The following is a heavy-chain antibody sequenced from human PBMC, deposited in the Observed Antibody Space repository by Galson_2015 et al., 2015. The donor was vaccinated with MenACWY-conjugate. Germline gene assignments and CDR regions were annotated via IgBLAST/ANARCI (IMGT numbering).Heavy chain of an antibody. CDR1: GFTFSSFA. V-gene: IGHV3-23*01. D-gene: IGHD6-19*01. CDR3: AKGLKSYYSYYYMDV. Sequence: LRLSCADSGFTFSSFAMSWVRQAPGKGLEWVSGISADGSSTYYVDSVKGRFTISRDNSMNTLYLQMNSLRAEDSAIYYCAKGLKSYYSYYYMDVWGKGTTVSVSS. J-gene: IGHJ6*03. CDR2: ISADGSST.